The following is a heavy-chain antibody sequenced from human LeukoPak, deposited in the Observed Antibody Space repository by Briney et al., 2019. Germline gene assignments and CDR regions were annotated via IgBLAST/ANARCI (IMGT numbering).Heavy chain of an antibody. CDR3: ARVASVVAATPYDY. V-gene: IGHV1-18*01. CDR2: ISAYNGIT. J-gene: IGHJ4*02. Sequence: ASVKVSCKASGYTFTSYGISWVRQAPGQGLEWMGWISAYNGITNYAQKLQGRVTMTTDTSTSTAYMELRSLRSDDTAVYYCARVASVVAATPYDYWGQGTLVTVSS. CDR1: GYTFTSYG. D-gene: IGHD2-15*01.